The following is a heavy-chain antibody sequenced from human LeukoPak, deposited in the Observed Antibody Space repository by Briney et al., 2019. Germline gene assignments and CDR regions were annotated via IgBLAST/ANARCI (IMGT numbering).Heavy chain of an antibody. Sequence: PGGSLRLSCAASGFTFSSYWMHWVRQAPGKGLVWVSRTNSDVSRTTYADSVKGRFTISRDNAKNTLYLQMNSLRAEDTAVYYCAKSYGSGSYYLNWFDPWGQGTLVTVSS. CDR3: AKSYGSGSYYLNWFDP. J-gene: IGHJ5*02. D-gene: IGHD3-10*01. CDR2: TNSDVSRT. CDR1: GFTFSSYW. V-gene: IGHV3-74*01.